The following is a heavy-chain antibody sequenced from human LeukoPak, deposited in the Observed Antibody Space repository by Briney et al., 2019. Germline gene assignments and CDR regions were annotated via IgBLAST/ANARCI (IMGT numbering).Heavy chain of an antibody. Sequence: PGGSLRLSCAAPGFTFSSYAMSWVRQAPGKGLEWVSAISGSGGSTYYADSVKGRFTISRDNSKNTLYLQMNSLRAEDTAVYYCATGYQLLYENWFDPWGQGTLVTVSS. CDR3: ATGYQLLYENWFDP. CDR2: ISGSGGST. J-gene: IGHJ5*02. D-gene: IGHD2-2*02. CDR1: GFTFSSYA. V-gene: IGHV3-23*01.